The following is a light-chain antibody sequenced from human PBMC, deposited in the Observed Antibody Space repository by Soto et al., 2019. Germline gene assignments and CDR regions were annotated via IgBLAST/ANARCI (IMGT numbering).Light chain of an antibody. Sequence: DLQMTQSPSTLSASVGDRVTITCRASQSIGTWLAWYQQKPGKAPKLLIHKASTLLTGVPSRFSGSVSGTEFTLTISSLQPDDFATYYCQQYNTYWTVGQGTKVELK. J-gene: IGKJ1*01. V-gene: IGKV1-5*03. CDR3: QQYNTYWT. CDR1: QSIGTW. CDR2: KAS.